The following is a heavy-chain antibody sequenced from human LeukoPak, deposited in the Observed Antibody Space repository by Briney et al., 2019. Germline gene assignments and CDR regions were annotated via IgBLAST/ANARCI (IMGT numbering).Heavy chain of an antibody. CDR1: GFTFSSYA. J-gene: IGHJ4*01. CDR2: ISYDGSNK. D-gene: IGHD3-9*01. V-gene: IGHV3-30*04. CDR3: AKGGLRYFDWSAPLDY. Sequence: GSLRLSCAASGFTFSSYAMHWVRQAPGKGLEWVAVISYDGSNKYYADSVKGRFTISRDNSKNTLYLQMNSLRAEDTAVYYCAKGGLRYFDWSAPLDYWGXGTLXTVSS.